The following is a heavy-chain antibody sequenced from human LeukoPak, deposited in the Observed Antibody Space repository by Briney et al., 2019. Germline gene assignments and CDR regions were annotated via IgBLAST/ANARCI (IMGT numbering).Heavy chain of an antibody. J-gene: IGHJ3*02. CDR1: GGSISSGGYY. Sequence: SQTLSLTCTVSGGSISSGGYYWSWIRQHPGKGLEWIGYIYYSGSTYYNPSLKSRVTISVDTSENQFSLKLSSVTAADTAVYYCARGDYYDSSGYLFDTDAFDIWGQGTMVTVSS. CDR3: ARGDYYDSSGYLFDTDAFDI. D-gene: IGHD3-22*01. CDR2: IYYSGST. V-gene: IGHV4-31*03.